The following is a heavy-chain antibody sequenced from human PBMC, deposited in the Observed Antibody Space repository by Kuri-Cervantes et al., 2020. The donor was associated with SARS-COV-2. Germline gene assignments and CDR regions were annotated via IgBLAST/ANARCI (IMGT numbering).Heavy chain of an antibody. Sequence: GESLKISCAASGFTVSSNYMSWVRQAPGKGLEWVSVIYSGGSTYYADSVKGRFTISRDNSKNTLYLQMNSLRAEDTAVYYCAKDSLLEVKFDYWGQGTLVTVSS. CDR2: IYSGGST. D-gene: IGHD1-1*01. CDR3: AKDSLLEVKFDY. V-gene: IGHV3-53*05. J-gene: IGHJ4*02. CDR1: GFTVSSNY.